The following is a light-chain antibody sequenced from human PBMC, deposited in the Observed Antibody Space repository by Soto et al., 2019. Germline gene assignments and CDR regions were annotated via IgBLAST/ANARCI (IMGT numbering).Light chain of an antibody. CDR1: SSNVGNNT. CDR2: ANN. Sequence: QSVLTQPPSASGTPGQWVNLSCSGSSSNVGNNTVNWYQQFPGTSPRLLIEANNQRPSGVPDRFSGSKSANSGALAIRGLKCEDEADYYCAAWDDGLNGWLFGGGTKLTVL. J-gene: IGLJ3*02. CDR3: AAWDDGLNGWL. V-gene: IGLV1-44*01.